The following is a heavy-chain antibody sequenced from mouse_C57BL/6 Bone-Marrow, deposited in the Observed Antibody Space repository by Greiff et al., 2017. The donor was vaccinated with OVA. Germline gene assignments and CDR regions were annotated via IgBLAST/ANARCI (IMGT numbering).Heavy chain of an antibody. J-gene: IGHJ4*01. CDR2: IDPSDSYT. V-gene: IGHV1-50*01. CDR1: GYTFTSYW. CDR3: ANAGIFYAMDY. Sequence: QVQLQQPGAELVKPGASVKLSCKASGYTFTSYWMQWVKQRPGQGLEWIGEIDPSDSYTNYNQKFKGKATLTVDTSSSTAYMQLSSLTSEDSAVYYCANAGIFYAMDYWGQGTSVTVSS.